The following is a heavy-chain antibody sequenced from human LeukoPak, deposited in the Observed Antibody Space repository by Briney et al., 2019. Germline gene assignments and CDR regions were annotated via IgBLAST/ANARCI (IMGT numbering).Heavy chain of an antibody. J-gene: IGHJ4*02. CDR1: GFTFSSYS. Sequence: GASLRLSCAASGFTFSSYSMNWVRQAPGKGLEWVSSISSSSSYIYYADSVKGRFTISRDNAKNSLYLQMNSLRAEDTAVYYCARGGVDYPPSRYWGQGTLVTVSS. V-gene: IGHV3-21*01. CDR3: ARGGVDYPPSRY. CDR2: ISSSSSYI. D-gene: IGHD4-11*01.